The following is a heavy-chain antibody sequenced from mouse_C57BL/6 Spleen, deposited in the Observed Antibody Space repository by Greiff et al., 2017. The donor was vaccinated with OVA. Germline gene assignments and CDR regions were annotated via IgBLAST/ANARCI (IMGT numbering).Heavy chain of an antibody. D-gene: IGHD4-1*01. J-gene: IGHJ2*01. Sequence: EVKVVESGGGLVKPGGSLKLSCAASGFTFSSYAMSWVRQTPEKRLEWVATISDGGSYTYYPDNVKGRFTISRDNAKNNLYLQMSHLKSEDTAMYYCARDDALTFDYWGQGTTLTVSS. CDR2: ISDGGSYT. CDR1: GFTFSSYA. V-gene: IGHV5-4*01. CDR3: ARDDALTFDY.